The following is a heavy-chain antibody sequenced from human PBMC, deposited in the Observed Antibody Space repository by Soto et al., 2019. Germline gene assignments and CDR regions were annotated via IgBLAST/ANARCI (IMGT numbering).Heavy chain of an antibody. Sequence: ASVKVSCKVSGYTLTELSMHWVRQAPGKGLEWMEGFDPEDGETIYAQKFQGRVTMTEDTSTDTAYMELSSLRSEDTAVYYCATARWLLLLQEAYFDYWGQGTLVTAPQ. V-gene: IGHV1-24*01. CDR1: GYTLTELS. CDR2: FDPEDGET. CDR3: ATARWLLLLQEAYFDY. D-gene: IGHD3-22*01. J-gene: IGHJ4*02.